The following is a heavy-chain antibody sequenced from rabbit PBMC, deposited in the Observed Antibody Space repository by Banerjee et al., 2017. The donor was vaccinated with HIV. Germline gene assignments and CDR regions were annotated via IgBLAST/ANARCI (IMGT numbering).Heavy chain of an antibody. CDR1: GFSFSSSYY. CDR2: IYAGSSGTT. CDR3: ARDYTYGGYAFNL. D-gene: IGHD6-1*01. V-gene: IGHV1S40*01. J-gene: IGHJ4*01. Sequence: QSLEESGGDLVKPGASLTLTCTASGFSFSSSYYMCWVRQAPGKGLEWIACIYAGSSGTTYYASWAKGRFTISKTSSTTVTLQMTSLTAADTATYFCARDYTYGGYAFNLWGPGTLVTVS.